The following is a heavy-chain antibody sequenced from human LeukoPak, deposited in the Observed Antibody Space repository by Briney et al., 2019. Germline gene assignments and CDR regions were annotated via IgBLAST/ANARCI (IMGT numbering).Heavy chain of an antibody. CDR3: AAGPGPPAEWAFDI. CDR2: INHSGST. V-gene: IGHV4-34*01. CDR1: GGSFSGYY. Sequence: SETLSLTCAVYGGSFSGYYWSWIRQPPGKGLEWIGEINHSGSTYYNPSLKSRVTISVDRSKNQFSLKLSSVTAADTAVYYCAAGPGPPAEWAFDIWGQGTMVTVSS. D-gene: IGHD2-8*01. J-gene: IGHJ3*02.